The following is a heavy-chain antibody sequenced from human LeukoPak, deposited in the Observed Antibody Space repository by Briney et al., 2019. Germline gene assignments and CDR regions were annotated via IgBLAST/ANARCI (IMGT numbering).Heavy chain of an antibody. CDR1: GFTFSSYA. D-gene: IGHD2-2*02. CDR2: ISGSGGST. CDR3: AKDLVAYCSSTSCYTPFDY. J-gene: IGHJ4*02. Sequence: GGSLRLSCAASGFTFSSYAMSWVRQAPGKGLEWVSGISGSGGSTYYADSGKGRFTISRDNSKNMLYLQMNSLRAEDTAVYYCAKDLVAYCSSTSCYTPFDYWGQGTLVTASS. V-gene: IGHV3-23*01.